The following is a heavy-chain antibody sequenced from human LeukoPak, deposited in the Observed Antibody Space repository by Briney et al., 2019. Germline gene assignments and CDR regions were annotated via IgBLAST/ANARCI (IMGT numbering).Heavy chain of an antibody. Sequence: GGSLRLSCAASGFTFSAHSMNWVRQAPGKGLEWVASISSRSSYTYYGGSVKGRFTVSRDNARNSVYLQMNSLRVEDTAVYYCVRRAVSGEEALDFDYWGQGTLVTVSS. CDR3: VRRAVSGEEALDFDY. CDR1: GFTFSAHS. CDR2: ISSRSSYT. V-gene: IGHV3-21*01. D-gene: IGHD6-19*01. J-gene: IGHJ4*02.